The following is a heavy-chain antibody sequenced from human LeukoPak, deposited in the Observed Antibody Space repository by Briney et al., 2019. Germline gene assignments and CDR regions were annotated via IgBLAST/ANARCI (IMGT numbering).Heavy chain of an antibody. Sequence: KPGGSLRLSCAASGFTFSNYIMDWVRQAPGKGLEWVSSIEKTGSYVYHVDSVRGRFTISRDNAKNSLYLQMNSLRAEDTAVYYCARVLNSLDYWGQGTLVTVSS. CDR3: ARVLNSLDY. J-gene: IGHJ4*02. CDR1: GFTFSNYI. V-gene: IGHV3-21*01. D-gene: IGHD2-8*01. CDR2: IEKTGSYV.